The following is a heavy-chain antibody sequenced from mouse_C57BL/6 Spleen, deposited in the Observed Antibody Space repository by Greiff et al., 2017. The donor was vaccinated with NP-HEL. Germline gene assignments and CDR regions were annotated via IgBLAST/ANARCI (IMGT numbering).Heavy chain of an antibody. CDR2: IDPSDSET. CDR1: GYTFTSYW. V-gene: IGHV1-52*01. J-gene: IGHJ3*01. D-gene: IGHD1-1*01. CDR3: AREGLLRDYGSSPCAY. Sequence: QVQLQQPGAELVRPGSSVKLSCKASGYTFTSYWMHWVKQRPIQGLEWIGNIDPSDSETHYNQKFKDKATLTVDKSSSTAYMQLSSLTAEDSAVYYCAREGLLRDYGSSPCAYWGQGTLVTVSA.